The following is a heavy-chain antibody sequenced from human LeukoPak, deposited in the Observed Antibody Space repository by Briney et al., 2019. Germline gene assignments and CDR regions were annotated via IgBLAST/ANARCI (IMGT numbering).Heavy chain of an antibody. D-gene: IGHD3-3*01. V-gene: IGHV1-69*05. CDR2: LIPIIGTA. CDR3: DKSITIFGVVSHGGYYYYMDV. J-gene: IGHJ6*03. Sequence: ASVKLSCKASGATFTSYAISWVRQAPGQRLEWMGGLIPIIGTAKNAQKFQGRVTITTDASTRTTYLDLRRLRSEETAVYYCDKSITIFGVVSHGGYYYYMDVWGKGTTVTVSS. CDR1: GATFTSYA.